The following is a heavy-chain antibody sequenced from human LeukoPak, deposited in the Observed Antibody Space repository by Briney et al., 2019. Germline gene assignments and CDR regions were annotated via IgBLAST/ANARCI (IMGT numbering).Heavy chain of an antibody. CDR3: ARSYYDSSGYWAAFGY. V-gene: IGHV4-59*08. CDR2: IYYSGST. Sequence: SETLSLTCTVSGGSISSYYWSWIRQPPGKGLEWIGYIYYSGSTNYNPSLKSRVTISVDTSKNQFSLKLSSVTAADTAVYYCARSYYDSSGYWAAFGYWGQGTLVTVSS. CDR1: GGSISSYY. D-gene: IGHD3-22*01. J-gene: IGHJ4*02.